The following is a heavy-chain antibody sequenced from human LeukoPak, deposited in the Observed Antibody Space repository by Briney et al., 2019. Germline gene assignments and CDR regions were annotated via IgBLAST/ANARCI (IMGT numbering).Heavy chain of an antibody. CDR2: ISGSGGST. J-gene: IGHJ6*02. CDR3: AKDQELPYYYYGMDV. CDR1: GFTFSSYA. V-gene: IGHV3-23*01. Sequence: PEGSLRLSCAASGFTFSSYAMSWVRQAPGKGLEWVSAISGSGGSTYYADSVKGRFTISRDNSKNTLYLQMNSLRAEDTAVYYCAKDQELPYYYYGMDVWGQGTTVTVSS. D-gene: IGHD1-7*01.